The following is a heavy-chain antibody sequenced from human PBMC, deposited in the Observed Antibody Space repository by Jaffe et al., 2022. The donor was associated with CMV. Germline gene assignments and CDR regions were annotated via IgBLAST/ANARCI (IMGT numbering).Heavy chain of an antibody. CDR2: ISSSSSYI. D-gene: IGHD2-2*01. Sequence: EVQLVESGGGLVKPGGSLRLSCAASGFTFSSYSMNWVRQAPGKGLEWVSSISSSSSYIYYADSVKGRFTISRDNAKNSLYLQMNSLRAEDTAVYYCARVSDIVVVPVGMDVWGQGTTVTVSS. CDR1: GFTFSSYS. V-gene: IGHV3-21*01. J-gene: IGHJ6*02. CDR3: ARVSDIVVVPVGMDV.